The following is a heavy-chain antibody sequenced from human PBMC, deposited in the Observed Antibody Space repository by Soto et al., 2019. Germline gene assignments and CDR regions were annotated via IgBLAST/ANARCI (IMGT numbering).Heavy chain of an antibody. D-gene: IGHD2-2*01. CDR1: GGSISSYY. CDR2: IYYSGST. Sequence: QVQLQESGPGLVKPSETLSLTCTVSGGSISSYYWSWIRQPPGKGLEWIGYIYYSGSTNYNPSLKSRVNISVDTSKNQFSLKLSSVTAADTAVYYCARGGSPVDPLGYWGQGTLVTVSS. CDR3: ARGGSPVDPLGY. V-gene: IGHV4-59*01. J-gene: IGHJ4*02.